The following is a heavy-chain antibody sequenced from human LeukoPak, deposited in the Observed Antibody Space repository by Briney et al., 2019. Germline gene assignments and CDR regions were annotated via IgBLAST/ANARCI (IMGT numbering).Heavy chain of an antibody. J-gene: IGHJ4*02. D-gene: IGHD1/OR15-1a*01. CDR1: GFTFSSYA. CDR3: AKDLAGTTSFDY. V-gene: IGHV3-23*01. CDR2: ISESGGRT. Sequence: GGSLRLSCAASGFTFSSYAMSWVRQAPGRGLEWVSAISESGGRTYYADSVKGRFTISSDKSKNALYLQMNSLRAEDTAVYYCAKDLAGTTSFDYWGQGTLVTVSS.